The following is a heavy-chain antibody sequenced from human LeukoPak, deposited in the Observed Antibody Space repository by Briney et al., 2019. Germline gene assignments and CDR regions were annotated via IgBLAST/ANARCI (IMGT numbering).Heavy chain of an antibody. CDR3: ARVYSIGDFAGAFDI. CDR2: IYTSGSA. Sequence: SETPSLTCTVSGRSISSYYWSWIRQPAGRGLEWIGRIYTSGSANYKPSLKSRVTMSIDTSKNQFSLKLSSGAAAETAVYYCARVYSIGDFAGAFDIWGQGTMVTVSS. D-gene: IGHD2-21*01. CDR1: GRSISSYY. J-gene: IGHJ3*02. V-gene: IGHV4-4*07.